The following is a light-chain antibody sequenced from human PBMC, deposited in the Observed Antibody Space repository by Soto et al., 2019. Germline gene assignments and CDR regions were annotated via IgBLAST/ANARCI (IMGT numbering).Light chain of an antibody. Sequence: QSVLTQPPSVSGAPGQRVTISCTGSSSNIGAGFDVHWYQQLPGTAPKLLIYANTNRPSGVPDRFSGSKSGTSASLAITGLQAEDEADYYCQSYDISLSASVFGGGTKLTVL. CDR1: SSNIGAGFD. J-gene: IGLJ2*01. V-gene: IGLV1-40*01. CDR3: QSYDISLSASV. CDR2: ANT.